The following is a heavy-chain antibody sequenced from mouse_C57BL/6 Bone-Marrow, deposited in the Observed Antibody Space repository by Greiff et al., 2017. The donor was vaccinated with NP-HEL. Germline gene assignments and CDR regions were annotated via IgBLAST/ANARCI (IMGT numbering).Heavy chain of an antibody. CDR3: ARLLWLRRGDYCDY. V-gene: IGHV5-17*01. CDR1: GFTFSDYG. J-gene: IGHJ2*01. Sequence: EVQLVESGGGLVKPGGSLKLSCAASGFTFSDYGMHWVRQAPEQGLEWVAYISSGSSTIYYADNVKGRFTISSDNAKNTLFLQMTSLRSEDTAMYYWARLLWLRRGDYCDYWGQGTTLTVSS. D-gene: IGHD2-2*01. CDR2: ISSGSSTI.